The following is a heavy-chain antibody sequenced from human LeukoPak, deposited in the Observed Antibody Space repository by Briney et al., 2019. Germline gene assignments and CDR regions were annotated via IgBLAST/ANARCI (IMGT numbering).Heavy chain of an antibody. V-gene: IGHV3-23*01. Sequence: PGGSLRLSCAASGFTFSSYGMSWVRQAPGKGLEWVSAISGSGGSTYYADSVKGRFTISRDNSKNTLYLQMNSLRAEDTAVHYCAKPKRWLQSPFDYWGQGTLVTVSS. D-gene: IGHD5-24*01. CDR1: GFTFSSYG. CDR2: ISGSGGST. J-gene: IGHJ4*02. CDR3: AKPKRWLQSPFDY.